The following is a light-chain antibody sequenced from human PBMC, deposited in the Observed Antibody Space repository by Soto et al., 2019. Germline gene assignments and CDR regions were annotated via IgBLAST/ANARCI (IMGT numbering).Light chain of an antibody. J-gene: IGLJ1*01. CDR2: EVT. Sequence: QSVPTQPPSASGSPGQSVTISCTGTSSDVGGYNYVSWYQQHPGKAPKLIIYEVTKRPSGVPDRFSGSKSGSAASLTVSGLLAEDEADYYCSSYAGGNIYVFGTGTKLTVL. V-gene: IGLV2-8*01. CDR1: SSDVGGYNY. CDR3: SSYAGGNIYV.